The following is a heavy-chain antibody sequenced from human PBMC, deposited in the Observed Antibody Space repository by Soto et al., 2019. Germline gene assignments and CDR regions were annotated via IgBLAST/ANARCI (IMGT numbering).Heavy chain of an antibody. V-gene: IGHV3-48*03. CDR1: GFTFSSYE. CDR3: ARCGLKPDYYGLDV. J-gene: IGHJ6*02. Sequence: HPGGSLRLSCAASGFTFSSYEFNWVRQAPGKGLEWISYISSSGTTIYYADSVKGRFTISRDNAENSVYLRMSSLRAEDTAVYYCARCGLKPDYYGLDVWGQGTTVTVSS. D-gene: IGHD2-21*01. CDR2: ISSSGTTI.